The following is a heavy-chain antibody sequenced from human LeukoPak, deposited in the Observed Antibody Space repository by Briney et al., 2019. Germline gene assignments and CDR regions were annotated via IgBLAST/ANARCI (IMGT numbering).Heavy chain of an antibody. Sequence: PSETLSLTCAVYGGSFSAYYWSWIRQPPGKGLEWIGEINHSGSTNYNPSLKSRVTISVDTSKNQFSLKLSSMTAADTAVYYCARGTELLRAFDYWGQGTLVTVSS. J-gene: IGHJ4*02. CDR3: ARGTELLRAFDY. CDR1: GGSFSAYY. D-gene: IGHD1-26*01. CDR2: INHSGST. V-gene: IGHV4-34*01.